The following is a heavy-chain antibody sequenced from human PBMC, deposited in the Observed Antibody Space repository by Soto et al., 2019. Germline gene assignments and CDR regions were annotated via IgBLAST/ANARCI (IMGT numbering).Heavy chain of an antibody. CDR3: ATAMRDSNYPNCFDP. J-gene: IGHJ5*02. CDR1: GGSFSGYY. Sequence: PSETLSLTCAVYGGSFSGYYWSWIRQPPGKGLEWIGEINHSGSTNYNPSLKSRVTISVDTSKNQFSLKLSSVTAADTAVYYCATAMRDSNYPNCFDPWGQGTLVTVSS. D-gene: IGHD4-4*01. CDR2: INHSGST. V-gene: IGHV4-34*01.